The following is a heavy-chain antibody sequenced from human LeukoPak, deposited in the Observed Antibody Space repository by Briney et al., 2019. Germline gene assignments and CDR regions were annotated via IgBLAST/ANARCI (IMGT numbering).Heavy chain of an antibody. V-gene: IGHV1-18*01. CDR2: ISAYNGNT. D-gene: IGHD1-1*01. CDR3: ARVSADDYCYYYYYMDV. CDR1: GYTFTSYG. J-gene: IGHJ6*03. Sequence: GASVKVSCKASGYTFTSYGISWVRQAPGQGLEWMGWISAYNGNTNYAQKLQGRVTMTTDTSTSTAYMELRSLRSDDTAVYYCARVSADDYCYYYYYMDVWGKGTTVTVSS.